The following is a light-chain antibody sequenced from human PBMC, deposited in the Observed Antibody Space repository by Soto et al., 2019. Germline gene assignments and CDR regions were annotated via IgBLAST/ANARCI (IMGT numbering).Light chain of an antibody. J-gene: IGLJ3*02. Sequence: QLVMTQSPSASAYLGASVKLTCTLSSGHSSYAIAWHQQQPEKGPRYLMKVNSDGSHSKGDGIPDRFSGSSSGAERYLTISSLQSEDEADYYCQTWGTGPWVFGGGTQLTVL. CDR3: QTWGTGPWV. V-gene: IGLV4-69*01. CDR2: VNSDGSH. CDR1: SGHSSYA.